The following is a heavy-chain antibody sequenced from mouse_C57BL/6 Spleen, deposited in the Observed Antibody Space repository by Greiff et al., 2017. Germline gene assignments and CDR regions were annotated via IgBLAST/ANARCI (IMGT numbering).Heavy chain of an antibody. V-gene: IGHV1-82*01. Sequence: QVQLQQSGPELVKPGASVKISCKASGYAFSSSWMNWVKQRPGKGLEWIGRIYPGDGDTNYNGKFKGKATLTADKSSSTAYMQLSSLTSEDSAVYFCARDGSSPYWYFDVWGTGTTVTVSS. CDR1: GYAFSSSW. CDR2: IYPGDGDT. J-gene: IGHJ1*03. CDR3: ARDGSSPYWYFDV. D-gene: IGHD1-1*01.